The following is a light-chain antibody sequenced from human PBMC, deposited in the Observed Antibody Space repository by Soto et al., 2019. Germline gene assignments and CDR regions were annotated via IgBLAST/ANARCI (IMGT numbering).Light chain of an antibody. CDR2: GAS. J-gene: IGKJ1*01. CDR3: QQDSSSPWT. CDR1: QTIRSNY. V-gene: IGKV3-20*01. Sequence: ETVLTQSPGTLSLSPGERATLSCRASQTIRSNYLAWYRQTPGQAPRLLIYGASNRATCIAGRFSGSGSGTDFTLIISRLEPEDFALYYCQQDSSSPWTFGQGTKVEIK.